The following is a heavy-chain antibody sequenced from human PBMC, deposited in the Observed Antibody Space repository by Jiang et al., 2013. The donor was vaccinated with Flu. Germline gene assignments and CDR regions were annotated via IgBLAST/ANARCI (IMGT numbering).Heavy chain of an antibody. V-gene: IGHV5-51*01. J-gene: IGHJ4*02. Sequence: GAEVKKPGESLKISCKASGYNFDTYWIGWVRQMPGKGLEWMGIIFPYDSDTRYSPSFQGQVAISADKSISTAYLQWSRLKASDTAMYYCARQVTLVRENDLVPFDFWGQGTLVTVSS. CDR1: GYNFDTYW. CDR2: IFPYDSDT. CDR3: ARQVTLVRENDLVPFDF. D-gene: IGHD3-10*01.